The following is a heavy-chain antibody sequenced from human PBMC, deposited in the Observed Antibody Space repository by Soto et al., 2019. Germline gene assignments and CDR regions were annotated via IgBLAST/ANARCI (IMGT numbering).Heavy chain of an antibody. Sequence: GESLKISCKGFGYSFTNSWIGWVRQMPGAGLEWMGIIHPGDSDTRYSPSFEGQVTISADKSISTAFLQWSSLKASDSAMYYCARTWNNYYYGMDVWGQGTTVTVSS. CDR1: GYSFTNSW. J-gene: IGHJ6*02. CDR3: ARTWNNYYYGMDV. V-gene: IGHV5-51*01. D-gene: IGHD1-1*01. CDR2: IHPGDSDT.